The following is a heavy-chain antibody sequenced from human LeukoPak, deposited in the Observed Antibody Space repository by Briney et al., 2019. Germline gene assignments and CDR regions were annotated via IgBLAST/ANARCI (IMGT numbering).Heavy chain of an antibody. CDR2: ISWNSGSI. D-gene: IGHD3-22*01. CDR1: GFTFRSHA. Sequence: GGSLRLSCAATGFTFRSHAMNWVRQAPGKGLEWVSGISWNSGSIGYADSVKGRFTISRDNAKNSLYLQMNSLRAEDTPLYYCAKDYYDSSGYRFDYWGQGTLVTVSS. V-gene: IGHV3-9*01. CDR3: AKDYYDSSGYRFDY. J-gene: IGHJ4*02.